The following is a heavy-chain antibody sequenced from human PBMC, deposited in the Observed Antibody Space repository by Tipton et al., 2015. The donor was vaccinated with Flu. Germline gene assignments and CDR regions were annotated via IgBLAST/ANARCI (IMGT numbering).Heavy chain of an antibody. V-gene: IGHV3-7*01. D-gene: IGHD1-26*01. Sequence: VQLVQSGGGLVQPGGSLRLSCAASGFTFSTYWMSWVRQAPGKGLEWVANINQDGSEKYSVDSVKGRFTISRDNARNSLYLQMSSLRAEDTAMYYCASLRGSGSYSRYAFDIWGQGTMVTVSS. J-gene: IGHJ3*02. CDR3: ASLRGSGSYSRYAFDI. CDR1: GFTFSTYW. CDR2: INQDGSEK.